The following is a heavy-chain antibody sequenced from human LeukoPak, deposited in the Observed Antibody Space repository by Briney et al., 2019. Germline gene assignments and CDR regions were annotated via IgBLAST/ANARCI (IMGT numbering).Heavy chain of an antibody. Sequence: ASVKASCKASGYTFTGYYMHWVRQAPGQGLEWMGWINPNSGGTNYAQKFQGWVTMTRDTSISTAYMELSRLRSDDTAVYYCARETGRGYGSGSYYDYWGQGTLVTVSS. V-gene: IGHV1-2*04. D-gene: IGHD3-10*01. J-gene: IGHJ4*02. CDR1: GYTFTGYY. CDR2: INPNSGGT. CDR3: ARETGRGYGSGSYYDY.